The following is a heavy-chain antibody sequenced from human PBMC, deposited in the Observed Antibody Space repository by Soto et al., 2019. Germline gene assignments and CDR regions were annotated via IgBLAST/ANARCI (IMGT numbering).Heavy chain of an antibody. CDR2: VKQDGSEE. J-gene: IGHJ4*02. D-gene: IGHD5-18*01. V-gene: IGHV3-7*01. CDR1: GYSISTYC. CDR3: AAPDTAMVKTAGY. Sequence: GGSLRLSCAASGYSISTYCMSWVRQAPGKGLEWVANVKQDGSEEYYVDSVKGRFTISRDNAKNSLYLQMNSLRAEDTAVYYCAAPDTAMVKTAGYWGQGTLVTVSS.